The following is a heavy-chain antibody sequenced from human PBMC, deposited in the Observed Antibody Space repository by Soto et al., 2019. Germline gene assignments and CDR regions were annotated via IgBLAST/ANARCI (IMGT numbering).Heavy chain of an antibody. CDR2: IYSGGST. D-gene: IGHD3-10*01. CDR3: ARGGPLWFGELGDAFDI. J-gene: IGHJ3*02. V-gene: IGHV3-66*01. Sequence: GGSLRLSCAASGFTVSSNYMSWVRQAPGKGLEWVSVIYSGGSTYYADSVKGRFTISRDNSKNTRYLQMNSLRAEDTAVYYCARGGPLWFGELGDAFDIWGQGTMVTVSS. CDR1: GFTVSSNY.